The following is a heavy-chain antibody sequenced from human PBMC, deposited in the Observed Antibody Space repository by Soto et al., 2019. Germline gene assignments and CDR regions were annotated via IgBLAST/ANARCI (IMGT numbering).Heavy chain of an antibody. J-gene: IGHJ6*02. V-gene: IGHV1-69*12. D-gene: IGHD1-1*01. CDR3: ARDAQKLERRYYYCGMDV. CDR2: SMPIFGTA. Sequence: QVQLVQSGAEVKKPGSSVKVSCKASGGTFSSYAISWVRQAPGQGLEWMGGSMPIFGTANYAQKFQGRVTITADESKSTAYMGLSSLRSEDTAVYYGARDAQKLERRYYYCGMDVWGQGTTVTVSS. CDR1: GGTFSSYA.